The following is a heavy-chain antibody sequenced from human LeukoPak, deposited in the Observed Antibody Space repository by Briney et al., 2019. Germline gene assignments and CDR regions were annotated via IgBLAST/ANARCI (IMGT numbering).Heavy chain of an antibody. J-gene: IGHJ3*02. CDR2: IYHSGST. CDR1: GVSISSGGYS. D-gene: IGHD3-22*01. CDR3: ARLEDSSGYSVAFDI. V-gene: IGHV4-30-2*01. Sequence: RASETLSLTCAVSGVSISSGGYSWSWIRQPPGKGLEWIGYIYHSGSTYYNPSLKSRVTISVDRSKNQFSLKLSSVTAADTAVYYCARLEDSSGYSVAFDIWGQGTMVTVSS.